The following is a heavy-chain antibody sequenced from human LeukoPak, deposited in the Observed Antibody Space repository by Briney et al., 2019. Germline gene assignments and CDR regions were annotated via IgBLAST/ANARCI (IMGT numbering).Heavy chain of an antibody. CDR1: GYTFTSYA. CDR2: INAGNGNT. J-gene: IGHJ4*02. V-gene: IGHV1-3*01. D-gene: IGHD3-22*01. CDR3: ARALWGYYDSSGGFDY. Sequence: GASVKVSCKASGYTFTSYAMHWVRPAPGQRLEWMGWINAGNGNTKYSQKFQGRVTITRDTSASTAYMELSSLRSEDTAVYYCARALWGYYDSSGGFDYWGQGTLVTVSS.